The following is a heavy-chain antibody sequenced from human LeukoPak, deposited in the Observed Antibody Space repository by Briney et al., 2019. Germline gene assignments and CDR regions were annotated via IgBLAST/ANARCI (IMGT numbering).Heavy chain of an antibody. V-gene: IGHV3-64*01. CDR1: GFTFSSYA. CDR3: ARDGPITYYYDSSGYYMDV. J-gene: IGHJ6*03. D-gene: IGHD3-22*01. CDR2: ISSNGGST. Sequence: PGGSLRLSCAASGFTFSSYAMHWVRQAPGKGLEYVSAISSNGGSTYYANSVKGRFTISRDNSKNTLYLQMGSLRAEDMAVYYCARDGPITYYYDSSGYYMDVWGKGTTVTVSS.